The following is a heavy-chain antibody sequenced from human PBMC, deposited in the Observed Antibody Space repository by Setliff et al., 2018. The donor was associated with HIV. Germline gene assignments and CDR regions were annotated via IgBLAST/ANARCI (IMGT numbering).Heavy chain of an antibody. CDR3: ARKDYGDYYDAVDI. CDR1: GYTFTHYG. J-gene: IGHJ3*02. V-gene: IGHV1-18*01. Sequence: ASVKVSCKASGYTFTHYGISWVRQAPGQALEWVGWITSYNGNTNYAQRFQGRVTMTTDTPTSTAYMELRSLTSDDTAVYYCARKDYGDYYDAVDIWGQGTRVTVSS. CDR2: ITSYNGNT. D-gene: IGHD4-17*01.